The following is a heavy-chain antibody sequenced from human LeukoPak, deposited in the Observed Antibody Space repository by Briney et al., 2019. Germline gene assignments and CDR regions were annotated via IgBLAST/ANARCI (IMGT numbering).Heavy chain of an antibody. CDR3: ARGALNSSSGGY. CDR1: GGSISSGGYY. J-gene: IGHJ4*02. CDR2: IYHSGST. V-gene: IGHV4-30-2*01. D-gene: IGHD6-6*01. Sequence: PSQTLSLTCTVSGGSISSGGYYWSWIRQPPGKGLEWIGYIYHSGSTYYNPSLKSRVTISVDRSKNQSSLKLSSVTAADTAVYYCARGALNSSSGGYWGQGTLVTVSS.